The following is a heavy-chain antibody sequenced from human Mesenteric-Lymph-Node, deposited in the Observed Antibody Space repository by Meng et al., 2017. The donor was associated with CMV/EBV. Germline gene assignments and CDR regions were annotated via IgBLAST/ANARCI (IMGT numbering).Heavy chain of an antibody. V-gene: IGHV3-66*01. Sequence: EGHLVESGGGLVQPGGSLGLSCAASGFNVRDKYMSWVRQAPGKGLEWVCIIYRGDNTYYIDSVKDRFTVSRDNSKNTMYLQMNSLRVEDTAVYYCTGDSVSNPNLDYWGQGTLVTVSS. CDR2: IYRGDNT. CDR1: GFNVRDKY. J-gene: IGHJ4*02. D-gene: IGHD3-10*01. CDR3: TGDSVSNPNLDY.